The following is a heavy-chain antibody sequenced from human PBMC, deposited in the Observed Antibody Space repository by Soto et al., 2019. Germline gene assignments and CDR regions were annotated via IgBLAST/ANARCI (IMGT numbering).Heavy chain of an antibody. CDR1: GYTFTSYG. J-gene: IGHJ4*02. V-gene: IGHV1-18*01. Sequence: QVQLVQSGAEVKKPGASVKVSCKASGYTFTSYGISWVRQAPGQGLEWMGWISAYNGNTNYAQKLQGRATMTTDTATRTAYMELTSLRADDTAVYYCARDPTYYDFWSGYYPDHCDYWGQGTLVTVSS. D-gene: IGHD3-3*01. CDR3: ARDPTYYDFWSGYYPDHCDY. CDR2: ISAYNGNT.